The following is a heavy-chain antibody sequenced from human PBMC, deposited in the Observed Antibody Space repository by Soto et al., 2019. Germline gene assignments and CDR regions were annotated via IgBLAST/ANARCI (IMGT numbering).Heavy chain of an antibody. V-gene: IGHV3-48*01. CDR3: ARVWLGGVASIRGDY. CDR2: ISSSSGPI. CDR1: GFTFSSYS. J-gene: IGHJ4*02. Sequence: EVQLVEFGGGLVQPGGSLRLSCAASGFTFSSYSMNWVRQAPGKGREWVSYISSSSGPIYYADSVKGRFTISRDNAKNSLYLQMNSLRAEDTAVYYWARVWLGGVASIRGDYWGQGTLVTVSS. D-gene: IGHD5-12*01.